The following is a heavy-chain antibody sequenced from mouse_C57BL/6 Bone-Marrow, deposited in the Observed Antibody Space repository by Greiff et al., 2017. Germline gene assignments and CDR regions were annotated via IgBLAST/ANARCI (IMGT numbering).Heavy chain of an antibody. CDR1: GFSFNTYA. D-gene: IGHD2-5*01. V-gene: IGHV10-1*01. J-gene: IGHJ4*01. CDR2: IRSKSNNYAT. CDR3: VGHDDYSNCDAMDY. Sequence: GGGLVQPKGSLKLSCAASGFSFNTYAMNWVRQAPGKGLEWVARIRSKSNNYATYYADSVKDRFIISRDDSESMLYRQMNNLKTEDTAMNYCVGHDDYSNCDAMDYWGQGTSVTVSS.